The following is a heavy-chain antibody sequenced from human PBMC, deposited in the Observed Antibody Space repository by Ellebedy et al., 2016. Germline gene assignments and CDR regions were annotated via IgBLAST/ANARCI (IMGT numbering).Heavy chain of an antibody. D-gene: IGHD6-6*01. CDR2: ISWNSGSI. J-gene: IGHJ6*03. CDR3: AKDASSSSSYYYMDV. V-gene: IGHV3-9*01. Sequence: GGSLRLXCAASGFTFSNYWMSWVRQAPGKGLEWVSGISWNSGSIGYADSVKGRFTISRDNAKNSLYLQMNSLRAEDTALYYCAKDASSSSSYYYMDVWGKGTTVTVSS. CDR1: GFTFSNYW.